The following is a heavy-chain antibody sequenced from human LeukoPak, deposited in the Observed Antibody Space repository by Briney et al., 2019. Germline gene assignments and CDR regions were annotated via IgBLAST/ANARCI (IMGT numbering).Heavy chain of an antibody. D-gene: IGHD2-15*01. V-gene: IGHV3-30*18. Sequence: GGSLRLSCAASAITFSTYAMSWVRQAPGKGLEWVVVISHDGSNNNYADSVKGRFTISGDNSKNTLYLQMNSLRPEDTAVYYCAKVRVGTAHFDYWGQGTLVTVSS. CDR3: AKVRVGTAHFDY. J-gene: IGHJ4*02. CDR1: AITFSTYA. CDR2: ISHDGSNN.